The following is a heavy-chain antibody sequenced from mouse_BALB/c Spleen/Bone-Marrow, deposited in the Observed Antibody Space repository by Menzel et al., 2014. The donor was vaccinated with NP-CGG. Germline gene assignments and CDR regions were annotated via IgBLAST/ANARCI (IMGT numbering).Heavy chain of an antibody. CDR1: GYTFTRYW. V-gene: IGHV1-7*01. J-gene: IGHJ4*01. Sequence: VKLMESGAELAKPGASVKMSCKASGYTFTRYWMHWVKQRPGQGLEWIGYINPSTGDTEYNQKFKDKATLTADMSSSTAYMQLSSLTSEDSAVYHCARGNYEAMDSWGQGTSVTVSS. CDR3: ARGNYEAMDS. CDR2: INPSTGDT. D-gene: IGHD2-1*01.